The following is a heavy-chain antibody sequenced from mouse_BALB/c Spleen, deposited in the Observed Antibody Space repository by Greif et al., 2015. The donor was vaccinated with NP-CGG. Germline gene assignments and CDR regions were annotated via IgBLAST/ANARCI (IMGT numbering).Heavy chain of an antibody. CDR1: GYTFTSYW. D-gene: IGHD2-12*01. CDR2: INPSTGYT. V-gene: IGHV1-7*01. CDR3: ARRELPATGWFAY. J-gene: IGHJ3*01. Sequence: QVQLQQPGAELAKPGASVKMSCKASGYTFTSYWMHWVKQRPGQGLEWIGYINPSTGYTEYNQKFKDKATLTADKSSSSAYMPLSSLTSDGSAGYYGARRELPATGWFAYWGQGTLVTGSA.